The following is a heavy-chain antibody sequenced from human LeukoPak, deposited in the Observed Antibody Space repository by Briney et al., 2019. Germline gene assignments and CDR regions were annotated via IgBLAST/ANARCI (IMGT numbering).Heavy chain of an antibody. CDR1: GFTFSSYA. CDR3: ARWELGLDY. J-gene: IGHJ4*02. Sequence: GGSLRLSCAASGFTFSSYAMSWVRQAPGKGLEWVSAISGSGGSTYYADSVKGRFTISRDNAKNSLYLQMNSLRAEDTAIYYCARWELGLDYWGQGTLVTVSS. D-gene: IGHD1-26*01. CDR2: ISGSGGST. V-gene: IGHV3-23*01.